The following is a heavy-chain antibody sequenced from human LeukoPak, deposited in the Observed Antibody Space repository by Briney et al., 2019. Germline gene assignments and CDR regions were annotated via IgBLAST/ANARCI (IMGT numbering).Heavy chain of an antibody. J-gene: IGHJ4*02. Sequence: SETLSLTCTVSGDPISSYSDYKWTWIRQPPGKGLEWIGYIYHSGSTNYNPSLKSRVTISVDTSRNQFSLKPTSVTAADTAVYYCAREYSAFDYWGQGTLVTVSS. CDR3: AREYSAFDY. D-gene: IGHD5-12*01. V-gene: IGHV4-61*08. CDR2: IYHSGST. CDR1: GDPISSYSDY.